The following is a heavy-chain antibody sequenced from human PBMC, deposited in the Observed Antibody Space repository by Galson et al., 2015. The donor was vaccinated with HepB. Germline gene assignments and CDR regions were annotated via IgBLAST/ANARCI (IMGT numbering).Heavy chain of an antibody. CDR3: TTGGGPYDSSGYKLSGFDY. D-gene: IGHD3-22*01. J-gene: IGHJ4*02. V-gene: IGHV3-15*01. CDR2: IKSKTDGGTT. Sequence: SLRLSCAASGFTFSNAWMSWVRQAPGKGLEWVGRIKSKTDGGTTDYAAPVKGRFTISRDDSKNTLYLQMNSLKTEDTAVYYCTTGGGPYDSSGYKLSGFDYWGQGTLVTVSA. CDR1: GFTFSNAW.